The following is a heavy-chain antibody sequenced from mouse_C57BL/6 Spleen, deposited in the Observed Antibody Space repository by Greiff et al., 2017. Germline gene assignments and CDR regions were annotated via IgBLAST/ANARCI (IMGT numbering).Heavy chain of an antibody. Sequence: EVQLVQSGGGLVKPGGSLKLSCAASGFTFSDYGMHWVRQAPVKGLEWVAYISSGSSTIYYADTVKGGFAVCRDNAKSTQFVQMSSLRSEDTVMYYGASPIYYYGSSTHYWYFGVWGTGTTVTVSS. CDR2: ISSGSSTI. D-gene: IGHD1-1*01. J-gene: IGHJ1*03. CDR3: ASPIYYYGSSTHYWYFGV. V-gene: IGHV5-17*01. CDR1: GFTFSDYG.